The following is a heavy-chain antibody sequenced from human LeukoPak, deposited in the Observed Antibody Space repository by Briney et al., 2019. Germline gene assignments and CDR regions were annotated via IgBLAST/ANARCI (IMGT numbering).Heavy chain of an antibody. CDR2: IRYDGSNK. V-gene: IGHV3-30*02. CDR3: ARGVLIARVAFDI. Sequence: GGSLRLSCAASGFTFSSYGMHWVRQAPGKGLEWVAFIRYDGSNKYYADSVKGRFTISRDNSKNTLYLQMNSLRAEDTAVYYCARGVLIARVAFDIWGQGTMVTVSS. CDR1: GFTFSSYG. J-gene: IGHJ3*02. D-gene: IGHD2-15*01.